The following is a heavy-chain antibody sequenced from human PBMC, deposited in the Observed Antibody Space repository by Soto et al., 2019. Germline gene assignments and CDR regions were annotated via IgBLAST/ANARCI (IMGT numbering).Heavy chain of an antibody. CDR3: AKDRLAGNFDY. CDR1: GFTFNDYA. V-gene: IGHV3-23*01. CDR2: ISNTGGST. Sequence: GGSLRLSCAASGFTFNDYAMNWVRQAPGKGLEWVATISNTGGSTYYADSVKGRFTISRDNSKNTLYLQMNSLRVEDTAVYYCAKDRLAGNFDYWGQGTQVTVSS. J-gene: IGHJ4*02.